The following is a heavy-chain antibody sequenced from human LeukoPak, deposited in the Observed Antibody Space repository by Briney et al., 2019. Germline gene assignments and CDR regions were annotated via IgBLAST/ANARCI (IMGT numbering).Heavy chain of an antibody. J-gene: IGHJ4*02. CDR3: ARATYSTYPNDY. CDR1: GFTLSNYW. D-gene: IGHD4-11*01. V-gene: IGHV3-74*01. Sequence: GESLRLSCAASGFTLSNYWMHWVRQAPGKGLVWISRINNDGTSTTYADSVRGRFTISKDNAKNTLYLQMNSLRAEDTAVYYCARATYSTYPNDYWSRGTLVTVAS. CDR2: INNDGTST.